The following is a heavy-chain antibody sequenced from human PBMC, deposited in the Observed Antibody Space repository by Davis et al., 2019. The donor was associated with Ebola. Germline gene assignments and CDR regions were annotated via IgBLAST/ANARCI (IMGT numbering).Heavy chain of an antibody. V-gene: IGHV1-69*05. Sequence: SVKVSCKASGGTFSSYAISWVRQAPGQGLEWMGGIIPIFGTANYAQNFQGRVTMTRDTSTCTVYMELSSLRSEDTAVYYCARDCPDSSGYRLDAFDIWGQGTMVTVSS. J-gene: IGHJ3*02. D-gene: IGHD3-22*01. CDR1: GGTFSSYA. CDR3: ARDCPDSSGYRLDAFDI. CDR2: IIPIFGTA.